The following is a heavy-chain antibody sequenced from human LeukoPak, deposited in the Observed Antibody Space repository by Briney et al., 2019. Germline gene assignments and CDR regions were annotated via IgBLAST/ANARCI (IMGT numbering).Heavy chain of an antibody. Sequence: GGSLRLSCAASGFTFNDYWMTWVRQAPGKGLEWVSGISWNSGTIGYADSVKGRFTISRGNAKNSLYLQMNSLRAEDTALYYCANLAPYCSGGNCPYWGQGTLVSVSS. V-gene: IGHV3-9*01. J-gene: IGHJ4*02. CDR3: ANLAPYCSGGNCPY. D-gene: IGHD2-15*01. CDR1: GFTFNDYW. CDR2: ISWNSGTI.